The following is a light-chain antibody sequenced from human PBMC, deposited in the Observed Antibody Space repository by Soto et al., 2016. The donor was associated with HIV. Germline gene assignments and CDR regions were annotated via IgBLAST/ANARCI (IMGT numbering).Light chain of an antibody. CDR3: QQSYSTT. V-gene: IGKV1-39*01. CDR2: AAP. Sequence: DIQMTQSPSSLSASVGDRVTITCRASQSISSYLNWYQQKPGKAPKLLIYAAPSLQSGVPSRFSGSGSGTDFTLTISSLQPEDFATYYCQQSYSTTFGQGTKVEIK. J-gene: IGKJ1*01. CDR1: QSISSY.